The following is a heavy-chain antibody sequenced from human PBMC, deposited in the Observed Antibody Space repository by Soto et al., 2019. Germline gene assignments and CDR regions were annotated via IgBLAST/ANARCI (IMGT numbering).Heavy chain of an antibody. Sequence: GGSLRLSCAASEFTFSNYAMSWVRQAPGKGLEWVSAISYGGGTTYYADSVKGRFTVSRDNAKNSLYLQMNSLRAEDTAVYYCASPRRDGYNNYYYYYGMDVWGQGTTVTVSS. CDR3: ASPRRDGYNNYYYYYGMDV. V-gene: IGHV3-23*01. CDR2: ISYGGGTT. CDR1: EFTFSNYA. J-gene: IGHJ6*02. D-gene: IGHD5-12*01.